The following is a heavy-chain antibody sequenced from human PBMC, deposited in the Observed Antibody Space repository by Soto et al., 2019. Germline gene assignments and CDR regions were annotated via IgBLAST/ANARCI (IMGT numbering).Heavy chain of an antibody. CDR1: XITFGSRA. D-gene: IGHD3-10*01. CDR3: ARGSTDSYPGSRIFDF. Sequence: SLRLSCVASXITFGSRAMSWVRQAPGEGLEWVSTITDTGGDTKYADSVRGRFTMSRDNSKKTLYLQMDSLRVEDSALYYCARGSTDSYPGSRIFDFWGRGTLVTVSS. CDR2: ITDTGGDT. V-gene: IGHV3-23*01. J-gene: IGHJ4*02.